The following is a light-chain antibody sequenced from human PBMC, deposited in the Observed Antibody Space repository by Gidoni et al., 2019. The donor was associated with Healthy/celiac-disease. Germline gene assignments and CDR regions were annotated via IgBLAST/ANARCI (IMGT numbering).Light chain of an antibody. CDR2: AAS. CDR1: QGISSY. J-gene: IGKJ1*01. CDR3: QQLNSYPWT. V-gene: IGKV1-9*01. Sequence: DIQLTQSPSFLSASVGDRVTLTCWASQGISSYLAWYQHKPGKAPKLLIYAASTLQSGVPSRFSGSGSGTEFTLTISSLQPEDFATYYCQQLNSYPWTFGQGTKVEIK.